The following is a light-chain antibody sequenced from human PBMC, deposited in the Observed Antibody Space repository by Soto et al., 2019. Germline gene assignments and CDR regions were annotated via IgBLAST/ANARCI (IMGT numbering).Light chain of an antibody. CDR3: TSFTTISTWV. J-gene: IGLJ3*02. Sequence: QSALTQPASVSGSPGQSITISCTGTSSDVGGYNYVSWFQQHPGKAPKLKIYEVSNRPSGVSNRFSGSKCGNTASLTISELQAEDEADYYCTSFTTISTWVFGGGTKLTVL. V-gene: IGLV2-14*01. CDR2: EVS. CDR1: SSDVGGYNY.